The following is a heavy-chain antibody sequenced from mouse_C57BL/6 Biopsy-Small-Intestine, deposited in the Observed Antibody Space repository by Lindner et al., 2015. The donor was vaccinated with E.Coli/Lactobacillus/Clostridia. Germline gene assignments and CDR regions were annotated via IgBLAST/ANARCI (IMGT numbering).Heavy chain of an antibody. J-gene: IGHJ3*01. CDR1: AYTLIELS. D-gene: IGHD1-1*02. V-gene: IGHV14-2*02. Sequence: SVKVSCKVSAYTLIELSMHWVRQAPGKGLEWMGGLDPEDGETIYAQKFQGRVTMTEDTSTDTAYMELSSLRSEDTAVYYCATPGVGYRSANAFDIWGQGTMVTVSS. CDR3: ATPGVGYRSANAFDI. CDR2: LDPEDGET.